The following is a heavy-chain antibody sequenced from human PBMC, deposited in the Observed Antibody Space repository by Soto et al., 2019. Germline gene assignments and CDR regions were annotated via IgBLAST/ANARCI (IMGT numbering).Heavy chain of an antibody. V-gene: IGHV1-2*04. CDR2: INPNSGGT. CDR1: GYTFTGYY. CDR3: ARESEGTYFDY. Sequence: KVSCKASGYTFTGYYMHWVRQAPGHGLEWMGWINPNSGGTNYAQKFQGWVTMTRDTSISTAYMELSRLRSDDTAVYYCARESEGTYFDYWGQGTLVTVSS. D-gene: IGHD3-10*01. J-gene: IGHJ4*02.